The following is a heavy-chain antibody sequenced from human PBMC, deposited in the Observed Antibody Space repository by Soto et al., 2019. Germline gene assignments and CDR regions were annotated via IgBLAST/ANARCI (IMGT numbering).Heavy chain of an antibody. CDR1: GGSISSGDYY. V-gene: IGHV4-30-4*01. D-gene: IGHD3-16*01. Sequence: QVQLQESGPGLVKPSQTLSLTCTVSGGSISSGDYYWSWIRQPPGKGLEWIGYIYYSGSTYYNPSLKIRFTISVHTSKNQFSLNLSSVTAADTAVYYCARDARVRRGWFDPWGQGTLVTVSS. CDR2: IYYSGST. CDR3: ARDARVRRGWFDP. J-gene: IGHJ5*02.